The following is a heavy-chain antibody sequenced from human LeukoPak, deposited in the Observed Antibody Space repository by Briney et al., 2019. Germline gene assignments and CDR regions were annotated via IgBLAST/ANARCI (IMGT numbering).Heavy chain of an antibody. J-gene: IGHJ3*02. CDR3: ARCIAVAWDAFDI. CDR1: GYTFTGYY. D-gene: IGHD6-19*01. Sequence: ASVKVSCKASGYTFTGYYMHWVRQAPGQGLEWMGWINPNSGGTNYAQKSQGRVTMTRDTSISTAYMELSRLRSDDTAVYYCARCIAVAWDAFDIWGQGTMVTVSS. CDR2: INPNSGGT. V-gene: IGHV1-2*02.